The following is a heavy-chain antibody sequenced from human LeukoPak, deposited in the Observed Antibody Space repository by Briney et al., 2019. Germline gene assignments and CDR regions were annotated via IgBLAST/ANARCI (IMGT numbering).Heavy chain of an antibody. J-gene: IGHJ6*02. CDR1: GGSISSSSYY. CDR3: ARDLVGAFYYYYGMDV. D-gene: IGHD1-26*01. Sequence: PSETLSLTCTVSGGSISSSSYYWGWIRQPPGKGLEWIGSIYYSGSTYYNPSLKSRVTISVDTSKNQFSLKLSSVTAADTAVYYCARDLVGAFYYYYGMDVWGQGTTVTVSS. V-gene: IGHV4-39*07. CDR2: IYYSGST.